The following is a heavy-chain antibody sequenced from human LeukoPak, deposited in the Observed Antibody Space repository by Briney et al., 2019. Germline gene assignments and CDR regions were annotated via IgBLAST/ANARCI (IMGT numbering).Heavy chain of an antibody. CDR2: ISYDGSNK. V-gene: IGHV3-30*04. CDR1: GFTFSSYA. D-gene: IGHD6-6*01. Sequence: GGSLRLSCAASGFTFSSYAMHWVRQAPGKGLEWVAVISYDGSNKYYADSVKGRFTISRDNSKNRLYLQMNSLRAEDTAVYYCARERIAAGDYWGQGTLVTVSS. J-gene: IGHJ4*02. CDR3: ARERIAAGDY.